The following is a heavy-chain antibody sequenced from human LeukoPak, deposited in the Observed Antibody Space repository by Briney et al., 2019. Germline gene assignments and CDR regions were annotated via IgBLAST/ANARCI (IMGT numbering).Heavy chain of an antibody. Sequence: SETLSLTCTVSGGSISSYYWSWIRQPPGKGLEWIGYIYYSGSTNYNPSLKSRVTISLDTSKSQFSLELSSVTAADTAVYYCARHGIVDSSRKYHFDYWGQGTLVTVSS. J-gene: IGHJ4*02. V-gene: IGHV4-59*08. CDR3: ARHGIVDSSRKYHFDY. D-gene: IGHD6-13*01. CDR1: GGSISSYY. CDR2: IYYSGST.